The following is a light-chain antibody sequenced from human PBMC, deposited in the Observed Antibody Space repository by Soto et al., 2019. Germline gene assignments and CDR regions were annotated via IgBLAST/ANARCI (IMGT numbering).Light chain of an antibody. Sequence: EIVLTQSPGTLSLSPGERATLSCRASQSVTTRLAWYQRKPGQGPRLLIYAASRRAPGIPERFSGSGSGTDFTLTISRLEPEDFAVYYCQQYLTSPKTFGQGTKVDIK. CDR2: AAS. J-gene: IGKJ1*01. CDR3: QQYLTSPKT. V-gene: IGKV3-20*01. CDR1: QSVTTR.